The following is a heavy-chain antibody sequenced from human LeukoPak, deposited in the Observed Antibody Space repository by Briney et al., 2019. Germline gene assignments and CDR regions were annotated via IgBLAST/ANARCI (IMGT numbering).Heavy chain of an antibody. Sequence: GGSLKISCKGSGYSVTSYWIAWVRQMPGKGLEWMGIIYPGDSDTRYSPSFQGQVTVSVDKSISTAYLQWSSLRASDTGMYYCARDRASGGNSLDAFDIWGLGTMVTVSS. CDR2: IYPGDSDT. CDR3: ARDRASGGNSLDAFDI. J-gene: IGHJ3*02. V-gene: IGHV5-51*01. D-gene: IGHD4-23*01. CDR1: GYSVTSYW.